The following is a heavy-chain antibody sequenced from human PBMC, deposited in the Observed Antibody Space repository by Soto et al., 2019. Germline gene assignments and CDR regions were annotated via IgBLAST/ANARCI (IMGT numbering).Heavy chain of an antibody. CDR3: AKDQVVAATRASGGFGP. CDR2: IYSGGST. D-gene: IGHD2-15*01. CDR1: GFTVSSNY. J-gene: IGHJ5*02. V-gene: IGHV3-53*01. Sequence: SLRLSCAASGFTVSSNYMSWVRQAPGKGLEWVSVIYSGGSTYYADSVKGRFTISRDNSKNTLYLQMNSLRAEDTAVYYCAKDQVVAATRASGGFGPWGQGTLVTVSS.